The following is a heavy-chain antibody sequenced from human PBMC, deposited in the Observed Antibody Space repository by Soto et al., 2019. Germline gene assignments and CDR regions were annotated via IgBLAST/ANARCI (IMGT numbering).Heavy chain of an antibody. CDR3: TRGKSGYSCGLGYYYYCMDV. CDR1: GFTFGDYA. Sequence: EVQLVESGGGLVQPGRSLRLSCTASGFTFGDYAMSWFRQAPGKGLEWVGFIRSKAYGGTTEYAASVKGRFTISRDYSKSIAYLQMNSLKTEDTAVYYCTRGKSGYSCGLGYYYYCMDVWGQGTTVTVYS. J-gene: IGHJ6*02. V-gene: IGHV3-49*03. D-gene: IGHD5-18*01. CDR2: IRSKAYGGTT.